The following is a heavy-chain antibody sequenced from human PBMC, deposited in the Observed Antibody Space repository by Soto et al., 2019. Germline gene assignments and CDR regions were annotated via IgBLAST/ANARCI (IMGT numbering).Heavy chain of an antibody. J-gene: IGHJ4*02. CDR1: GFTFSSYG. CDR2: IWYDGSNK. CDR3: ARGGGYCSGGSCFIFDY. D-gene: IGHD2-15*01. Sequence: QVQLVESGGGVVQPGRSLRLSCAASGFTFSSYGMHWVRQAPGKGLEWVAVIWYDGSNKYYADSVKGRFTISRDNSKNTLYLQMNSMGAEDTAVYYCARGGGYCSGGSCFIFDYWGQGTLVTVSS. V-gene: IGHV3-33*01.